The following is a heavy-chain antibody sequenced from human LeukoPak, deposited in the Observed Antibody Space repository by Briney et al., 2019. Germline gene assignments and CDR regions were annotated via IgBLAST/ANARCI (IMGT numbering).Heavy chain of an antibody. J-gene: IGHJ4*02. V-gene: IGHV1-69*05. CDR3: ASGSYVWGSYRYTGPFDY. Sequence: SVKVSCKASGGTFGSYAISWVRQAPGQGLEWMGGIIPIFGTANYAQKFQGRVTITTDESTSTAYMELSSLRSEDTAVYYCASGSYVWGSYRYTGPFDYWGQGTLVTVSS. CDR2: IIPIFGTA. D-gene: IGHD3-16*02. CDR1: GGTFGSYA.